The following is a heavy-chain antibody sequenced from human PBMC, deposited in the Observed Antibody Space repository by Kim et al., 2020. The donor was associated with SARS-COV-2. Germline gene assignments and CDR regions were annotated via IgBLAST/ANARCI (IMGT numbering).Heavy chain of an antibody. D-gene: IGHD2-2*02. CDR1: GYTFTGYY. V-gene: IGHV1-2*02. CDR2: INPNSGGT. J-gene: IGHJ6*02. Sequence: ASVKVSCKASGYTFTGYYMHWVRQAPGQGLEWMGWINPNSGGTNYAQKFQGRVTMTRDTSISTAYMELSRLRSDDTAVYYCARVDCSSTSCYRSYYYYGMYVWGQGTTVTVSS. CDR3: ARVDCSSTSCYRSYYYYGMYV.